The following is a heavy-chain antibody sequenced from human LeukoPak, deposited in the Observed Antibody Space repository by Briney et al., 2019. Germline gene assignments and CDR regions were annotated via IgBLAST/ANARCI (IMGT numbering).Heavy chain of an antibody. D-gene: IGHD3-16*01. CDR2: INPNSGGT. J-gene: IGHJ4*02. CDR1: GYTFTGYY. CDR3: ARGLWGAYYFDY. V-gene: IGHV1-2*02. Sequence: ASVKVSCKASGYTFTGYYMHWVRQAPGQELEWMGWINPNSGGTNYAQKFQGRVTMTRDTSISTAYMEVSRLRSDDTAVYYCARGLWGAYYFDYWGQGTLVTVSS.